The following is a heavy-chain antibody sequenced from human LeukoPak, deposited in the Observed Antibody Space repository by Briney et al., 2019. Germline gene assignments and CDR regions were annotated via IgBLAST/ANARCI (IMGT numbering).Heavy chain of an antibody. D-gene: IGHD6-6*01. J-gene: IGHJ4*02. CDR1: GFTFNSYA. CDR3: VGTIAARGSEY. V-gene: IGHV3-30-3*01. Sequence: GGSLRLSCAASGFTFNSYAMHWVRQAPGKGLEWVAVISYDGSNKYYADSVKGRFTASRDNAKNTVYLQMNNLRADDTAMYYCVGTIAARGSEYWGQGALVTASS. CDR2: ISYDGSNK.